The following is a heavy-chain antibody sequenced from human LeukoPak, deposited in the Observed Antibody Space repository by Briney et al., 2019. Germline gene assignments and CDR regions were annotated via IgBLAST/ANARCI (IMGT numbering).Heavy chain of an antibody. Sequence: PSETLSLTCTVSGGSITSYYWGWIRQPPGKGLEWIGHISYSGSTIYNPSLKSRVTISLNRSKTQFSLKLSSVTAADTAVYFCARNRWELRTPHFDYWGQGSLVTVSS. CDR1: GGSITSYY. D-gene: IGHD1-26*01. CDR3: ARNRWELRTPHFDY. J-gene: IGHJ4*02. CDR2: ISYSGST. V-gene: IGHV4-59*01.